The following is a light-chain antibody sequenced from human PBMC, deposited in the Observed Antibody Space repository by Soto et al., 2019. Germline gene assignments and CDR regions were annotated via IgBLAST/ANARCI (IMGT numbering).Light chain of an antibody. V-gene: IGLV2-8*01. CDR3: GSYAGGNNPYV. CDR2: EAS. J-gene: IGLJ1*01. Sequence: QSALTQPSSASGSPGQSVTISCTGTSSDVGAYIYVSWYQHHPGKAPKLIIYEASKRPSGVPDRFSGSKSGDTASLTVSGLQAEDEADYYCGSYAGGNNPYVFGTGTKVTVL. CDR1: SSDVGAYIY.